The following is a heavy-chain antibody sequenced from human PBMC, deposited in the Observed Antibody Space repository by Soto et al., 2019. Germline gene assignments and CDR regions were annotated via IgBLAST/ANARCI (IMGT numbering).Heavy chain of an antibody. D-gene: IGHD6-13*01. V-gene: IGHV3-72*01. CDR1: GFSVSDHF. J-gene: IGHJ4*02. CDR3: ASSITQLLTD. CDR2: IRNRASGDTK. Sequence: EVQLVESGGGSVQPGGSLRLSCTASGFSVSDHFMDWVRQTPGKGLEWVGQIRNRASGDTKFYAASVKGRFTVSRDDSRNSLYLQMNSLKTEDTAVYYCASSITQLLTDWGQGTLVAVAS.